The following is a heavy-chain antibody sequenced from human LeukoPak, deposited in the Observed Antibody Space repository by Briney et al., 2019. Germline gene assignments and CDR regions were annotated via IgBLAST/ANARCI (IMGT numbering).Heavy chain of an antibody. CDR2: IYRGGDT. CDR1: GFTVSSTY. Sequence: PGGSLRLSCAASGFTVSSTYMAWVRQAPGKGLEWVSVIYRGGDTYYADSVKGRFTISRDNSKNTVYLQMNSLRAEDTAMYYCARGYCSSTNRPWNFDYWGQGTLVTVSS. V-gene: IGHV3-53*01. D-gene: IGHD2-2*01. CDR3: ARGYCSSTNRPWNFDY. J-gene: IGHJ4*02.